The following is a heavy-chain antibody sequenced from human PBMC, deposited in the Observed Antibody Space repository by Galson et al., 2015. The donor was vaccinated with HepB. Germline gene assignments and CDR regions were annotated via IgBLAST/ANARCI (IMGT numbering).Heavy chain of an antibody. Sequence: SVKVSCKASGYTFTSHAMNWVRQAPGQGLEWMGWINTNTGNPTYAQGFTGRFVFSLDTSVSTAYLQISSLKAEDTAVYYCARALETAMVTLFDFWGQGTQVTVSS. CDR2: INTNTGNP. CDR1: GYTFTSHA. CDR3: ARALETAMVTLFDF. V-gene: IGHV7-4-1*02. J-gene: IGHJ4*02. D-gene: IGHD5-18*01.